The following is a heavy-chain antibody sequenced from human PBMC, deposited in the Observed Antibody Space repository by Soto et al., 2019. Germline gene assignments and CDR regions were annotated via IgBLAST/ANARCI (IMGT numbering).Heavy chain of an antibody. CDR2: IYYSGST. Sequence: SETLYLICTVSGGSISSYYWSWIRQPPGKGLEWIGYIYYSGSTNYNPSLKSRVTISVDTSKSQFSLKLSSVTAADTAVYYCAREGVSSSWYNYYGMDVWGQGTTVTVSS. V-gene: IGHV4-59*01. CDR1: GGSISSYY. J-gene: IGHJ6*02. D-gene: IGHD6-13*01. CDR3: AREGVSSSWYNYYGMDV.